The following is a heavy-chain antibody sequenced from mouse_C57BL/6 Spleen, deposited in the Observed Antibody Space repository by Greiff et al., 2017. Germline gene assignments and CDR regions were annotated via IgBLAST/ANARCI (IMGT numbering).Heavy chain of an antibody. CDR1: GYAFSSSW. CDR2: IYPGDGDT. CDR3: AREYGPAWFAY. Sequence: VKLQESGPELVKPGASVKISCKASGYAFSSSWMNWVKQRPGKGLEWIGRIYPGDGDTNYNGKFKGKATLTADKSSSTAYMQLSSLTSEDSAVYFCAREYGPAWFAYWGQGTLVTVSA. J-gene: IGHJ3*01. D-gene: IGHD1-1*01. V-gene: IGHV1-82*01.